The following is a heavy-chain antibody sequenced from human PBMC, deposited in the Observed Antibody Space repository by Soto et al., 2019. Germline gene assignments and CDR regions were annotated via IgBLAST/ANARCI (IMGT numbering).Heavy chain of an antibody. Sequence: EVQLVESGGGLVQPGGSLRLSCVASGFTFSSYAMSWVRQAPGKGLEWVSAISGSGGSTYYADSVKGRFTISRDNSKNTLYLQMNSLRAEDTAVYYCAKDLFDSSGYLRGHAFDIWGQGTMVTVSS. V-gene: IGHV3-23*04. CDR3: AKDLFDSSGYLRGHAFDI. J-gene: IGHJ3*02. CDR1: GFTFSSYA. CDR2: ISGSGGST. D-gene: IGHD3-22*01.